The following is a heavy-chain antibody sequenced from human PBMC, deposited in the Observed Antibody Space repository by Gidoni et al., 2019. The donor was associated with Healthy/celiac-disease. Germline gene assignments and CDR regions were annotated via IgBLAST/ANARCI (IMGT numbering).Heavy chain of an antibody. V-gene: IGHV3-23*01. CDR2: IRGSGGST. Sequence: EVQLLESGGGLVQPGGSLRLSCAASGFTFSSYAMSWVRQAPGKGLEWVSAIRGSGGSTYYADSVKGRFTISRDNSKNTLYLQMNSLRAEDTAVYYCAKDRSYVLAFDIWGQGTMVTVSS. D-gene: IGHD1-26*01. J-gene: IGHJ3*02. CDR1: GFTFSSYA. CDR3: AKDRSYVLAFDI.